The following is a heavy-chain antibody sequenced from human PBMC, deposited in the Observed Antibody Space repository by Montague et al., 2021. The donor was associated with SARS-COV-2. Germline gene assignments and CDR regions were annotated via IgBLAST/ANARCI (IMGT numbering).Heavy chain of an antibody. Sequence: LSLPFPFSFGSISSYYWSWIRQPPGKGLEWIGYIYYSGSTNYNPSLKSRVTISVDTSKNQFSLKLSSVTAADTAVYYCARGAGRGSGYGKYYYYYYGMSVWGQGTTVTVSS. CDR2: IYYSGST. D-gene: IGHD5-12*01. CDR3: ARGAGRGSGYGKYYYYYYGMSV. CDR1: FGSISSYY. V-gene: IGHV4-59*01. J-gene: IGHJ6*02.